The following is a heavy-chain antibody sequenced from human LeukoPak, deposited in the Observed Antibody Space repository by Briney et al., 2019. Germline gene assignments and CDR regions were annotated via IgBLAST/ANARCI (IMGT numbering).Heavy chain of an antibody. CDR3: ASARRELSGSYLY. CDR1: GGSISSCY. CDR2: IYTSGST. J-gene: IGHJ4*02. V-gene: IGHV4-4*07. D-gene: IGHD1-26*01. Sequence: SETLSLTCTVSGGSISSCYWSWIRQPAGKGLEWIGRIYTSGSTNYNPSLKSRVTTSVDTSKNQFPLKLSSVTAADTAVYYCASARRELSGSYLYWGQGTLVTVSS.